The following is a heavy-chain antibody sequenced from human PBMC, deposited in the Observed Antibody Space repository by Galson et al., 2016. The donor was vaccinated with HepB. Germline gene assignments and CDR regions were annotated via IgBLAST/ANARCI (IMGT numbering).Heavy chain of an antibody. CDR1: GGTFSSFA. J-gene: IGHJ6*02. D-gene: IGHD6-13*01. V-gene: IGHV1-69*13. CDR2: IIPIFRPA. CDR3: AKASSPGYYYGMDV. Sequence: SVKVSCKASGGTFSSFAISWVRQAPGQGLEWMGGIIPIFRPAHYAQKFQGRVTITADESTSTAYMELSSLRSEDTAVYYCAKASSPGYYYGMDVWGQGTTVTVSS.